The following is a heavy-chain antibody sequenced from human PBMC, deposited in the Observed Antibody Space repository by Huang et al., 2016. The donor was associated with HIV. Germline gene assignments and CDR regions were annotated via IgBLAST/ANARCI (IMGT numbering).Heavy chain of an antibody. J-gene: IGHJ4*02. CDR3: ARGQLGSYGDYDVLY. Sequence: QVQLVQSGAEVKTPGSSVKVSCKASGGTFSKYAISWVRQAPGQGLEWMGGISPMFGTPNDARKFQGRVTITADDSTSTTYVEVSSLRSEDTALYYCARGQLGSYGDYDVLYWGQGTLVTVSS. CDR2: ISPMFGTP. CDR1: GGTFSKYA. V-gene: IGHV1-69*13. D-gene: IGHD4-17*01.